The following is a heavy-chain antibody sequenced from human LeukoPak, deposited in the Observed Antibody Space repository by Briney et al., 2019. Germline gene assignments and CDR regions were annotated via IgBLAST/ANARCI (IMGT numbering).Heavy chain of an antibody. CDR3: AKEGGGSSGPWTYYFDY. D-gene: IGHD3-10*01. CDR2: MSADGGST. CDR1: GFTLSNFA. V-gene: IGHV3-23*01. J-gene: IGHJ4*02. Sequence: GGSLRLSCAASGFTLSNFAMSWVRQAPGKGLEWVSLMSADGGSTFYADSVKGRFTISRDLSRNTLYLQMNSLRAEDTAVYYCAKEGGGSSGPWTYYFDYWGQGTLVTVSS.